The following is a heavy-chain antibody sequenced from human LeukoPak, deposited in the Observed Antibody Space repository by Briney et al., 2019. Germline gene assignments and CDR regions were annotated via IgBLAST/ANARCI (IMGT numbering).Heavy chain of an antibody. CDR1: GYIFTSYG. Sequence: ASVKVSCKASGYIFTSYGISWVRQAPGQGLEWMGWISAYNGNRNYAQKFQGRVTMTRDMSTSTVYMELSSLRSEDMAVYYCASNYYDSSGYYHDYWGQGTLVTVSS. D-gene: IGHD3-22*01. V-gene: IGHV1-18*03. J-gene: IGHJ4*02. CDR2: ISAYNGNR. CDR3: ASNYYDSSGYYHDY.